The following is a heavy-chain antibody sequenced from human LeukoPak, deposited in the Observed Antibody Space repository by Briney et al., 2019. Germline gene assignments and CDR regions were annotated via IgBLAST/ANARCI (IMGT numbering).Heavy chain of an antibody. CDR2: INCNSGGT. J-gene: IGHJ4*02. CDR3: ARLLAEHQPTDC. CDR1: GYTFTGYY. D-gene: IGHD2-2*01. V-gene: IGHV1-2*02. Sequence: GASVKVSCKASGYTFTGYYMHWVRQAPGQGLEWMGWINCNSGGTNYAQKFQGRVTMTRDTSISTAYMELSRLTSDDTAVYYCARLLAEHQPTDCWGQGTLVTVSS.